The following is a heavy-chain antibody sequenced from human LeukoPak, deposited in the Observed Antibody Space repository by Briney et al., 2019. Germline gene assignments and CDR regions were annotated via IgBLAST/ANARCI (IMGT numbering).Heavy chain of an antibody. CDR3: AGDYYGSGSYVVFDY. CDR1: GYTFTGYY. J-gene: IGHJ4*02. Sequence: ASVKVSCKASGYTFTGYYMHWVRQAPGQGLEWMGWINPNSGGTNYAQKFQGRVTMTRDTSISTAYMELSRLRSDDTAVYYCAGDYYGSGSYVVFDYWGQGTLVTVSS. CDR2: INPNSGGT. V-gene: IGHV1-2*02. D-gene: IGHD3-10*01.